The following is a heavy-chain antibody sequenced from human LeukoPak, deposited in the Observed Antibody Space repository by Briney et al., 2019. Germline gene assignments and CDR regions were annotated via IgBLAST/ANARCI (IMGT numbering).Heavy chain of an antibody. D-gene: IGHD6-13*01. J-gene: IGHJ3*01. CDR2: ISGRGSST. V-gene: IGHV3-23*01. CDR1: AFTFSLYA. Sequence: GGSLRLSCVGSAFTFSLYAMTWVRQAPGKGLEWVSAISGRGSSTYYADSVKGRFTISRDNSKNTLYLQMNSLRAEGTAIYYCAKDGSSGIAAAADAFDVWGQGTMVTVSS. CDR3: AKDGSSGIAAAADAFDV.